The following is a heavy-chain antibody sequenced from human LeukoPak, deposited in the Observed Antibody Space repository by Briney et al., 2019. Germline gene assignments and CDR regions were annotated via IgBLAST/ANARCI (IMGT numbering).Heavy chain of an antibody. Sequence: AGGSLRLSCAASGFTFSSYAMHRVRQAPGKGLEWVAVISYGGSNKYYADSVKGRFTISRDNSKNTLYLQMNSLRAEDTAVYYCARDRRASSSWSDYWGQGTLVTVSS. J-gene: IGHJ4*02. CDR3: ARDRRASSSWSDY. CDR2: ISYGGSNK. D-gene: IGHD6-13*01. V-gene: IGHV3-30*04. CDR1: GFTFSSYA.